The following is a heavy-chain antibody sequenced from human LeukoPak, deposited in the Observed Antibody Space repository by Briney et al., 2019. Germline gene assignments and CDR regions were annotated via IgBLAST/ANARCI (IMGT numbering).Heavy chain of an antibody. CDR2: IYPGDSDT. CDR1: GYRFTSSW. J-gene: IGHJ4*02. Sequence: GESLKIFCKGSGYRFTSSWIGWVRQMPGKGLEWMGIIYPGDSDTKYSPSFQGQVTISADKSITTAYLQWSSLKASDTAMYYCARRNYYDSSGYSDYWGQGTLVTVSS. D-gene: IGHD3-22*01. V-gene: IGHV5-51*01. CDR3: ARRNYYDSSGYSDY.